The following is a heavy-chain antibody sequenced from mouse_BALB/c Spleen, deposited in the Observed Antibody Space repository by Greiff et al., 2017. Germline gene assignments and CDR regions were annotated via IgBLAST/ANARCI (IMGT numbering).Heavy chain of an antibody. CDR2: INPSNGRT. D-gene: IGHD4-1*01. J-gene: IGHJ3*01. CDR3: ETGTSRLAY. Sequence: QVQLQQPGAELVKPGASVKLSCKASGYTFTSYWMHWVKQRPGQGLEWIGEINPSNGRTNYNEKFKSKATLTVDKSSSTAYMQLSSLTSEDSAVYYCETGTSRLAYWGKGTVVTVSA. CDR1: GYTFTSYW. V-gene: IGHV1S81*02.